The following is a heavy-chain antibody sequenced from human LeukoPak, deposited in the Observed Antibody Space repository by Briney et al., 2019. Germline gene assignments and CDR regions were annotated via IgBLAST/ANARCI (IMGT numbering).Heavy chain of an antibody. V-gene: IGHV3-7*01. Sequence: GGSLRLSCAASGFTVSSNYMSWVRQAPGKGLEWVANIKQDGSEKYYVDSVKGRFTISRDNAKNSLYLQMNSLRAEDTAVYYCARVIAARPSWGQGTLVTVSS. CDR1: GFTVSSNY. CDR2: IKQDGSEK. CDR3: ARVIAARPS. D-gene: IGHD6-6*01. J-gene: IGHJ4*02.